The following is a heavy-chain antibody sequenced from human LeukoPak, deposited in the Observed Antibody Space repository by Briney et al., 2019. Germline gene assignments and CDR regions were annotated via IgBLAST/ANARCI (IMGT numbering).Heavy chain of an antibody. CDR3: ARQKSAYDSEFDY. J-gene: IGHJ4*02. CDR2: IYPGDSDT. Sequence: GESLKISCKGSGYSFTSYWIGWVRQMPGKGLEWMGIIYPGDSDTRYSPSFQGQATISADKSISTAYLQWSSLKASDTAMYYCARQKSAYDSEFDYWGQGTLVTVSS. CDR1: GYSFTSYW. V-gene: IGHV5-51*01. D-gene: IGHD3-3*01.